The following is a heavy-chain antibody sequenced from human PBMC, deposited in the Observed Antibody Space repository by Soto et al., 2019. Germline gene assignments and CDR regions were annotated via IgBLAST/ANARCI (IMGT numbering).Heavy chain of an antibody. CDR1: GGTISSGDYH. CDR3: ARGKQCGEGVLFDY. J-gene: IGHJ4*02. V-gene: IGHV4-30-4*01. CDR2: IYYSGST. Sequence: QVQLQESGPVLVKPSQTLSLTCTVSGGTISSGDYHWGWSHQPPGKGLEWIGYIYYSGSTYYNPSRKCRGSITVDAYKSKGTVKLSLVTVADTAVDCCARGKQCGEGVLFDYWGQGTLVTVSS. D-gene: IGHD6-19*01.